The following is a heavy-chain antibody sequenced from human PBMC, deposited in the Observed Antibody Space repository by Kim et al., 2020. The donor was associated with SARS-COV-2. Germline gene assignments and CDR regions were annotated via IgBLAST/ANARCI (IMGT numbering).Heavy chain of an antibody. V-gene: IGHV3-23*01. D-gene: IGHD3-16*01. CDR3: AKDPFTYFDY. CDR2: ST. Sequence: STYYADSVRGRFTISRDNTKNTLYLQMNSLRAEDTAVYYCAKDPFTYFDYWGQGTLVTVSS. J-gene: IGHJ4*02.